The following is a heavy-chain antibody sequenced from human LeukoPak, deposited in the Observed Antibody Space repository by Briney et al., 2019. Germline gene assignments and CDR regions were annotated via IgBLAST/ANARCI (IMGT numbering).Heavy chain of an antibody. CDR3: AKAPHFDEIP. CDR1: GFTVSSNY. D-gene: IGHD3-3*02. CDR2: IYSGGST. Sequence: PGGSLRLSCAASGFTVSSNYMSWVRQAPGKGLEWVPVIYSGGSTYYADSVKGRFTISRDNSKNTLYLQMNSLRAEDTAVYYCAKAPHFDEIPWGQGTLVTVSS. V-gene: IGHV3-66*01. J-gene: IGHJ5*02.